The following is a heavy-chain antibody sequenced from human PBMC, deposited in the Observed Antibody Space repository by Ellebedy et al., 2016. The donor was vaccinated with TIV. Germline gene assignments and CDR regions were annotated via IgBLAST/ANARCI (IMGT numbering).Heavy chain of an antibody. Sequence: GESLKISCAASGFNFDNPWMTWVRQAPGKGLVWVSRLNSDGSSTSYADSVKGRFTISRDNAKNTLYLQMNSLRAEDTAVYYCSRGSGYGMDVWGQGTTVTVSS. J-gene: IGHJ6*02. V-gene: IGHV3-74*01. CDR1: GFNFDNPW. CDR2: LNSDGSST. CDR3: SRGSGYGMDV.